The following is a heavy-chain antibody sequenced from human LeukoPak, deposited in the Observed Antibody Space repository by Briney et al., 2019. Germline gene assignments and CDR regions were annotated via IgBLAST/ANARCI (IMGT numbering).Heavy chain of an antibody. Sequence: ASVKVSCKASGYTFTKYDINWVRQATGQGLEWMGWMIPNSGNTGYAQKFQGRVTMTRNTSISTAYMELSSLRSEDTAVYYCARAVAGTGFDYWGQGTLVTVSS. D-gene: IGHD6-19*01. J-gene: IGHJ4*02. V-gene: IGHV1-8*01. CDR3: ARAVAGTGFDY. CDR2: MIPNSGNT. CDR1: GYTFTKYD.